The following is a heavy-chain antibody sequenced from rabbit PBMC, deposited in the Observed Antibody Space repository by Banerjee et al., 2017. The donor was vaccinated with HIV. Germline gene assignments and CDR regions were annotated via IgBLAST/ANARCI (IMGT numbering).Heavy chain of an antibody. CDR2: INTISGDT. J-gene: IGHJ4*01. D-gene: IGHD4-1*01. Sequence: QEQLAESGGDLVKPEGSLTLTCTASGFSFSNKYVMCWVRQAPGKGLEWIACINTISGDTVYATWAKGRFTISKASWTTVALHMTSLTAADTAAYFCARDRGDWGYYFTLWGPGTLVTVS. CDR1: GFSFSNKYV. CDR3: ARDRGDWGYYFTL. V-gene: IGHV1S45*01.